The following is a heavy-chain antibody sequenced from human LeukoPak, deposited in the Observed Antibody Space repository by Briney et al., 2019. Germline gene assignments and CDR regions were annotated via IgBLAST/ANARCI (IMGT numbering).Heavy chain of an antibody. J-gene: IGHJ4*02. CDR2: ISSSSSYI. Sequence: PGGSLRLSCAASGFTVRSNYMSWVRQAPGKGLEWVSSISSSSSYIYYADSVKGRFTISRDNAKNSLYLQMNSLRAEDTAVYYCASGALAFDYWGQGTLVTVSS. CDR1: GFTVRSNY. CDR3: ASGALAFDY. D-gene: IGHD3-10*01. V-gene: IGHV3-21*01.